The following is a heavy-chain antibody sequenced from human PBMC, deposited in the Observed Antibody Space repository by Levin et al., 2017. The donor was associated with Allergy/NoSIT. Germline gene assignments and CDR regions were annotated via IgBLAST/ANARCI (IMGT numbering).Heavy chain of an antibody. CDR1: GLTYSTY. J-gene: IGHJ4*02. V-gene: IGHV3-30*18. D-gene: IGHD6-19*01. CDR2: IAYDGGNK. CDR3: TNALYSSGYLFFDY. Sequence: PGGSLRLSCVASGLTYSTYMHWFRQAPGKGLEWGAVIAYDGGNKYYADSLKGRFTISRDNSTNTLYLQMNSLRPEDTAVYYCTNALYSSGYLFFDYWGQGTLVTVSS.